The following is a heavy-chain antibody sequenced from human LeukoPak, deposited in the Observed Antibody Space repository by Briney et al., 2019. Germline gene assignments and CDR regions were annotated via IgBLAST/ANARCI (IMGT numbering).Heavy chain of an antibody. Sequence: PSETLSLTCTVSGGSVSSGSYYWSWIRQPPGKGLEWIGYIYYSGSTNYNPSLKSRVTISVDTSKNQFSLQLNSVTPEDTAVYYCAMGGILRAAERIGYYYGMDVWGQGTTVTVSS. CDR1: GGSVSSGSYY. CDR2: IYYSGST. D-gene: IGHD2-15*01. V-gene: IGHV4-61*01. J-gene: IGHJ6*02. CDR3: AMGGILRAAERIGYYYGMDV.